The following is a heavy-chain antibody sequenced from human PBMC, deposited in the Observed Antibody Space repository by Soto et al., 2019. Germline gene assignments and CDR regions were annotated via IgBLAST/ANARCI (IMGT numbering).Heavy chain of an antibody. D-gene: IGHD4-17*01. CDR1: GFTFSSYG. CDR3: ARDPRYGGNSGLDY. Sequence: QVQLVESGGGVVQPGRSLRLSCAASGFTFSSYGMHWVRQAPGKGLEWVAVIWYDGSNKYYADSMKGRFTISRDNSKNTLYLQMNSLRAEDTAVYYCARDPRYGGNSGLDYWGQGTLVTVSS. CDR2: IWYDGSNK. J-gene: IGHJ4*02. V-gene: IGHV3-33*01.